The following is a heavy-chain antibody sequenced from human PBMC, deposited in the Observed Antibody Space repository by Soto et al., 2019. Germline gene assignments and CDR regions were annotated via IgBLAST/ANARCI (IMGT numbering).Heavy chain of an antibody. V-gene: IGHV4-59*08. D-gene: IGHD3-9*01. J-gene: IGHJ6*03. Sequence: PSETLSLTCTVSGGSISSYYWSWIRQPPGKGLEWIGYIYYSGSTNYNPSLKSRVTISVDTSKNQFSLKLSSVTAADTAVYYCARGTGFPSYMDVWGKGTTVTVSS. CDR2: IYYSGST. CDR1: GGSISSYY. CDR3: ARGTGFPSYMDV.